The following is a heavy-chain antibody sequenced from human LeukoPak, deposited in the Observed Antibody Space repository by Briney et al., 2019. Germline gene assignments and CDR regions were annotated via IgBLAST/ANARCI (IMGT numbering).Heavy chain of an antibody. D-gene: IGHD3-16*01. Sequence: ASVKVSCKASGYTFTGYYMHWVRQAPGQGLEWMGRINPNSGGTNYAQKFQGRVTMTRDTSISTAYMELSRLRSDDTAVYYCARVRAVGDAFDIWGQGTMVTVSS. J-gene: IGHJ3*02. CDR3: ARVRAVGDAFDI. CDR2: INPNSGGT. V-gene: IGHV1-2*06. CDR1: GYTFTGYY.